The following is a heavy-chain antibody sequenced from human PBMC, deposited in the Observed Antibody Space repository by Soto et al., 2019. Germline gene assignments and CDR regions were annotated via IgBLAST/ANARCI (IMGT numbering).Heavy chain of an antibody. CDR3: ARGPPIVGNTTLLES. V-gene: IGHV4-4*02. CDR1: GGSITNSNW. CDR2: IYHAGST. J-gene: IGHJ4*02. Sequence: QVQLQESGPRVVKPSGTLSLTCTVSGGSITNSNWWSWVRLPPAKGLEWIGDIYHAGSTKYNPSLERPVTMSVDTSNKQFALALTSVTAADTAVYFCARGPPIVGNTTLLESWGQGTLVTVS. D-gene: IGHD1-26*01.